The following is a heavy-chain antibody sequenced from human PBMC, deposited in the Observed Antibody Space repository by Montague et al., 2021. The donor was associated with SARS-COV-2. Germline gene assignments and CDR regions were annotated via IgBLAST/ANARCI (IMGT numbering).Heavy chain of an antibody. CDR3: TSGREGNYNVMDV. Sequence: CAISGDSVSSNSATGNGVRQSPSRGLEWLGRTYYRSKWYNDYAVSVRGRVTINPDTSKNQFSLQLNSVTPEDTAIYYCTSGREGNYNVMDVWGQGTTVTVSS. D-gene: IGHD1-1*01. CDR2: TYYRSKWYN. CDR1: GDSVSSNSAT. J-gene: IGHJ6*02. V-gene: IGHV6-1*01.